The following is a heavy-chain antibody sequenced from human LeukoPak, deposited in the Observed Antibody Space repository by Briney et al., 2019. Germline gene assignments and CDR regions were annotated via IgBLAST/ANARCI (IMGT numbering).Heavy chain of an antibody. D-gene: IGHD2-2*01. Sequence: SETLSLTCTVSGVSTSSYYWSWIRQPAGKGLEWIGRISTSGSANYNSSLKSRVTMSLDTSNNQFSLKLTSVTAADTAVYYCARDSSRTIDYWGQGALVAVSS. CDR1: GVSTSSYY. V-gene: IGHV4-4*07. CDR2: ISTSGSA. J-gene: IGHJ4*02. CDR3: ARDSSRTIDY.